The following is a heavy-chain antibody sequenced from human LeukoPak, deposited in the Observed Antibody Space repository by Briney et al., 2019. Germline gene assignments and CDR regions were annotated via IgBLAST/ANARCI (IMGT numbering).Heavy chain of an antibody. V-gene: IGHV4-59*01. J-gene: IGHJ2*01. CDR3: ARVSTVTFYWYFDL. Sequence: SETLSLTCTVSGGSISSYYWSWTRQPPGKGLEWIGYIYYSGSTNYNPSLKSRVTISVDTSKNQFSLKLSSVTAADTAVYYCARVSTVTFYWYFDLWGRGTLVTVSS. CDR2: IYYSGST. CDR1: GGSISSYY. D-gene: IGHD4-11*01.